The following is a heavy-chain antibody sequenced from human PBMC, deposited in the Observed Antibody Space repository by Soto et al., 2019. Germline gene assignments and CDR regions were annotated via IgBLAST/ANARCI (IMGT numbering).Heavy chain of an antibody. V-gene: IGHV3-48*02. CDR3: VRDAGSWGY. D-gene: IGHD3-10*01. J-gene: IGHJ4*02. CDR1: GFTFSSYS. CDR2: ISSSSTTI. Sequence: EVRLVESGGGLVQPGGCLRLSCVGSGFTFSSYSMDWVRQAPGKGLEWISYISSSSTTIHYADSVKGRFTISRDNAKNSLSLQMNSLRDEDTAIYYCVRDAGSWGYWGQGTLVTVSS.